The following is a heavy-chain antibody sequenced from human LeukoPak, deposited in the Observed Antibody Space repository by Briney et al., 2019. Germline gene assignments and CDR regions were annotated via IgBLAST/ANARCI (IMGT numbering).Heavy chain of an antibody. V-gene: IGHV3-48*01. CDR3: ARDRQWVAFYTDY. D-gene: IGHD6-19*01. CDR2: ISSSSASI. J-gene: IGHJ4*02. CDR1: GFTFSSYS. Sequence: GGSLRLSCAASGFTFSSYSMNWVRQAPGKGLEWISYISSSSASIYYADSVKGRFTISGDNAKNSVYLQMNSLRAEDTAVYYCARDRQWVAFYTDYWGQGTLVTVSS.